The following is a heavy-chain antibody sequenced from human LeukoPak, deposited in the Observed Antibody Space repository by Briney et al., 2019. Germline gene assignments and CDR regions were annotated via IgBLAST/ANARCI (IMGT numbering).Heavy chain of an antibody. CDR1: GYSFTSYW. V-gene: IGHV5-51*01. CDR3: ARQYYYDSSGYPYDAFDI. D-gene: IGHD3-22*01. Sequence: GESLKISCQGSGYSFTSYWIAWVRQMPGKGLEWMGIIYPADSDTRYSPSFQGQVTFSADKSISTAYLQWSSLKASDTAMYYCARQYYYDSSGYPYDAFDIWGQGTMVTVSS. CDR2: IYPADSDT. J-gene: IGHJ3*02.